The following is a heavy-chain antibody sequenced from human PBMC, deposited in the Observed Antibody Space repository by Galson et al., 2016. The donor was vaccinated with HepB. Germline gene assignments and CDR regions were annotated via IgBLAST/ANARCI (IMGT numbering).Heavy chain of an antibody. V-gene: IGHV3-7*02. CDR3: GCPGGVPAF. CDR1: GLALHTFW. D-gene: IGHD3-10*01. CDR2: ITQDGSEK. J-gene: IGHJ4*02. Sequence: SLRLSCATSGLALHTFWMTWVRQAPGKGLAWVAEITQDGSEKYYLDSVKGRFTISRDNAKSSVFLQMNNLRVEDTAIYYCGCPGGVPAFWGQGTLVTVSS.